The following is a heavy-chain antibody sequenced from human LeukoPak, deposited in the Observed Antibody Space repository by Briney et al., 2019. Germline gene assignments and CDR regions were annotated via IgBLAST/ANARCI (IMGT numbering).Heavy chain of an antibody. V-gene: IGHV4-34*01. J-gene: IGHJ4*02. CDR3: ARGAGNWYYY. CDR2: MNHIAST. Sequence: KPSETLSLTCAVYGCAFSGYYWSCIRRPPGKGLEWKGKMNHIASTNYNPSLKSRVTISIAPSKNQFSLKLSSVTAADTALYYCARGAGNWYYYWGQGTLVTVSS. D-gene: IGHD6-13*01. CDR1: GCAFSGYY.